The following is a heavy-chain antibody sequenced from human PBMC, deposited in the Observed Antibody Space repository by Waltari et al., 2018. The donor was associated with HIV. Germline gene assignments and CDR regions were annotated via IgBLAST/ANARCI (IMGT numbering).Heavy chain of an antibody. CDR3: ARDKDDWNRYYYYYGMDV. J-gene: IGHJ6*02. D-gene: IGHD1-1*01. CDR1: GFTLRRYS. Sequence: EAQLVESGGGLVKPGGSLRLSCIASGFTLRRYSFNWVRQAPGKGLEWVSYISSSSGTIHYADSVRGRFTVSRDNAQNSLFLEMSSLRDEDTAVYFCARDKDDWNRYYYYYGMDVWGPGTTVTVS. V-gene: IGHV3-48*02. CDR2: ISSSSGTI.